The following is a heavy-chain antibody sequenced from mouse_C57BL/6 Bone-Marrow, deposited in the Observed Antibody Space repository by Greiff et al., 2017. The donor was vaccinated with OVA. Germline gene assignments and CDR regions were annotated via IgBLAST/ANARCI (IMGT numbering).Heavy chain of an antibody. J-gene: IGHJ1*03. CDR3: ASLGSSYDWYFDV. Sequence: QVQLKQSGAELAKPGASVKLSCKASGYTFTSYWMHWVKQRPGQGLEWIGYINPSSGYTKYNQKFKDKATLTADKSSSTAYMQLSSLTYEDSAVYYCASLGSSYDWYFDVWGTGTTVTVSS. V-gene: IGHV1-7*01. CDR1: GYTFTSYW. CDR2: INPSSGYT. D-gene: IGHD1-1*01.